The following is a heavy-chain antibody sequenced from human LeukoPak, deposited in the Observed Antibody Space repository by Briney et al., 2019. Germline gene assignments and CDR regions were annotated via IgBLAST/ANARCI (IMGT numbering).Heavy chain of an antibody. CDR3: ARAPPYYYGSGSYPLDY. CDR1: GFTFSSYE. J-gene: IGHJ4*02. D-gene: IGHD3-10*01. Sequence: PGGSLRLSCAASGFTFSSYEMNWARQAPGKGLEWVSYISSSGSTIYYADSVKGRFTISRDNAKNSLYLQMNSLRAEDTAVYYCARAPPYYYGSGSYPLDYWGQGNLVTVSS. V-gene: IGHV3-48*03. CDR2: ISSSGSTI.